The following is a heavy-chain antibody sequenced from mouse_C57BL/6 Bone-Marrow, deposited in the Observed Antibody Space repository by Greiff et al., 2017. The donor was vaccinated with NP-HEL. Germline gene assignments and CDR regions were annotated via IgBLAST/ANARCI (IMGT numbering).Heavy chain of an antibody. CDR1: GFNIKDDY. D-gene: IGHD2-3*01. CDR3: TLYDGYSFAY. Sequence: VQLQQSGAELVRPGASVKLSCTASGFNIKDDYMHWVKQRPEQGLEWIGWIDPENGDTEYASKFQGKATITADTSSNTAYLQLSSLTSEDTAVYYCTLYDGYSFAYWGQGTLVTVSA. V-gene: IGHV14-4*01. CDR2: IDPENGDT. J-gene: IGHJ3*01.